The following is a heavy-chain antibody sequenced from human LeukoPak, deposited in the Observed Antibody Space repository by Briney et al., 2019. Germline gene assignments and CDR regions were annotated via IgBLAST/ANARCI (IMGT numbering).Heavy chain of an antibody. Sequence: PGGTLRLSCVGSGYTFTTYGMSWVRQAPGKGLEWVSGLDNNGDNTYYADSVKGRFTISRDNSKNTLYLQMNSLRAEDTAVYYCAKELERRATWFDPWGQGTLVTVSS. CDR2: LDNNGDNT. J-gene: IGHJ5*02. CDR1: GYTFTTYG. D-gene: IGHD1-1*01. CDR3: AKELERRATWFDP. V-gene: IGHV3-23*01.